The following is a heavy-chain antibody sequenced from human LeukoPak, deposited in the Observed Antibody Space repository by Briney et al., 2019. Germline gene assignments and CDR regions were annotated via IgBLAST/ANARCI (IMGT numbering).Heavy chain of an antibody. CDR1: GFTFSDYY. CDR2: ISSSGSTI. V-gene: IGHV3-11*04. D-gene: IGHD2/OR15-2a*01. CDR3: ARAFPRGGLNY. Sequence: GGSLRLSCAASGFTFSDYYMSWIRQAPGKGLEWVSYISSSGSTIYYADPVKGRFTISRDNAKNSPYLQMNSLRAEDTAVYYCARAFPRGGLNYWGQGTLVTVSS. J-gene: IGHJ4*02.